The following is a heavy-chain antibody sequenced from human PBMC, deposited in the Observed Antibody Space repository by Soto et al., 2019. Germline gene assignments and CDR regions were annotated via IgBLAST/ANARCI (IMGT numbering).Heavy chain of an antibody. CDR1: GGSISSSGYY. D-gene: IGHD3-10*01. V-gene: IGHV4-31*03. Sequence: PSETLSLTCTVSGGSISSSGYYWTWIRQHPGKGLEWIAYIYYSGSTYYNPSLKSRVTISLDTSMNQFSLKLSSVTAADTAVYYCARDSAVFGSGIYYPWRAFDIWRQGTMVTVSS. CDR3: ARDSAVFGSGIYYPWRAFDI. CDR2: IYYSGST. J-gene: IGHJ3*02.